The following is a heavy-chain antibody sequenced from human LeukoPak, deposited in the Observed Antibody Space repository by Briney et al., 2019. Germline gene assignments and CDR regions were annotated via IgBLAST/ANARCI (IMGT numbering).Heavy chain of an antibody. V-gene: IGHV4-39*01. D-gene: IGHD2-2*01. Sequence: SETLSLTCTVSGGSISSSSYYWGWIRQPPGKGLEWIGSIYYSGSTYYNPSLKSRVTISVDTSQNQFSLKVSSVTAADTAVYYCARHASRYCSSTSCYGIYFDYWGQGTLVTVSS. J-gene: IGHJ4*02. CDR2: IYYSGST. CDR1: GGSISSSSYY. CDR3: ARHASRYCSSTSCYGIYFDY.